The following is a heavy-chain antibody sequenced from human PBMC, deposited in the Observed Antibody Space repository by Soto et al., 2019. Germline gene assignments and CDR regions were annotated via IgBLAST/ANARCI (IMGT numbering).Heavy chain of an antibody. J-gene: IGHJ6*02. D-gene: IGHD6-13*01. Sequence: GESLKISCKGSGYSFIDYWIGWVRQVPGKGLEWMGVIYPGDSDTRYSPSFQGHVTISADKSISTAYLQWSSLKASDTAIYYCARTAAAGKYYYGVDVWGQGTTVTVS. CDR1: GYSFIDYW. CDR3: ARTAAAGKYYYGVDV. CDR2: IYPGDSDT. V-gene: IGHV5-51*01.